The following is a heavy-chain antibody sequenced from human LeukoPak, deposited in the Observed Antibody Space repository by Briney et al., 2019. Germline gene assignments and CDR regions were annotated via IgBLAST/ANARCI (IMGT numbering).Heavy chain of an antibody. V-gene: IGHV3-30*18. J-gene: IGHJ4*02. CDR1: GFTFSSYG. CDR2: ISYDGSNK. Sequence: GGSLRLSCAASGFTFSSYGMHWVRQAPGKGLEWVAVISYDGSNKYYADSVKGRFTISRDNSKNTLYLQMSSLRAEDTAVYYCAKDLRDYYGSVKYWGQGTLVTVSS. D-gene: IGHD3-10*01. CDR3: AKDLRDYYGSVKY.